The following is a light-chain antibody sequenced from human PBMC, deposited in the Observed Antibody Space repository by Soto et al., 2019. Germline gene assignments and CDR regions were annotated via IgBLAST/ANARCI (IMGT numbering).Light chain of an antibody. CDR3: DAWDDSTKSHI. Sequence: QSVLTPAPSVSVAPRQRVTISCSGSSSNIGSNAVNWYHQFPGKAPKLLIYYDDLLASGVSARFSGSKSGTSASLAISGLQSEDEAEYYCDAWDDSTKSHIFGTGTKVTVL. CDR1: SSNIGSNA. V-gene: IGLV1-36*01. CDR2: YDD. J-gene: IGLJ1*01.